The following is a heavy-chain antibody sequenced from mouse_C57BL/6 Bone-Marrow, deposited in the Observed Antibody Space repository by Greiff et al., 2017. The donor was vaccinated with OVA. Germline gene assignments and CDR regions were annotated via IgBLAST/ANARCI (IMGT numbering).Heavy chain of an antibody. J-gene: IGHJ4*01. CDR2: IDPSDSYT. D-gene: IGHD1-1*01. CDR3: ARYYDGSSPPYYYAMDY. V-gene: IGHV1-50*01. CDR1: GYTFTSYW. Sequence: VQLQQPGAELVKPGASVKLSCKASGYTFTSYWMQWVKQRPGQGIEWIGEIDPSDSYTNYNQKLKGKATLTVDTSSSTAYMQLSSLTSEDSAVYYCARYYDGSSPPYYYAMDYWGQGTSVTVSS.